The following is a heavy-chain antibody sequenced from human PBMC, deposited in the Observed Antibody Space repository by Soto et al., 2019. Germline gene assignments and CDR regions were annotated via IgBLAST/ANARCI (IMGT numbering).Heavy chain of an antibody. CDR1: GGTFSSYA. Sequence: QVQLVQSGAEVKKPASSVKVSCKASGGTFSSYAISWVRQAPGQGLELLGGIIPIFGTANYAQKFQGRVTITADESTSTAYMELSSLRSEDTAVYYCARDQDYGATRDYFDYWGQGTLVTVSS. D-gene: IGHD4-17*01. CDR2: IIPIFGTA. J-gene: IGHJ4*02. CDR3: ARDQDYGATRDYFDY. V-gene: IGHV1-69*01.